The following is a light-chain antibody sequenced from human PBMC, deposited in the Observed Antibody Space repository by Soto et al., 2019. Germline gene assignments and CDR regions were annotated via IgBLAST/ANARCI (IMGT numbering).Light chain of an antibody. V-gene: IGLV2-8*01. CDR1: SSDVGRYNY. J-gene: IGLJ1*01. Sequence: QSVLTQPPSASGSPGQSVTISCTGTSSDVGRYNYVSWYQQHPGKAPKLMISEVNKRASGVPDRFSGSKSGNTASLTVSGLQAVFEADYYRRSYPASPLVFGPGTNVTVL. CDR2: EVN. CDR3: RSYPASPLV.